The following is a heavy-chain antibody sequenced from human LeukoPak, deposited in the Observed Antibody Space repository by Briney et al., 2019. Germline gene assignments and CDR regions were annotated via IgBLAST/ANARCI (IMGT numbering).Heavy chain of an antibody. J-gene: IGHJ4*02. CDR1: GFIFSTYG. D-gene: IGHD4-17*01. CDR2: IRYDGSDK. CDR3: AKDGGLGDYGDY. V-gene: IGHV3-30*02. Sequence: GGSPRLSCAASGFIFSTYGMHWVRQAPGKGLEWVAFIRYDGSDKFYADSVKGRFAISRDKSKSTLYLQMNSLRVEDTAVYYCAKDGGLGDYGDYWGQGTLVTVSS.